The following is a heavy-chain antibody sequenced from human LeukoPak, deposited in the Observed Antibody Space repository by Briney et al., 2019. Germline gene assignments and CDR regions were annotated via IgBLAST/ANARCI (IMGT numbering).Heavy chain of an antibody. Sequence: SVNVSCKASGGTFSSYAIIWVRRAPGQGLEWMGGIIPIFGTANHAQKSQGRVTITADEYTSTDYMELSSLRSEDTAVYYCARDGGRGYDFWSGYFPMYYYYMDVWGKGTTVTVSS. D-gene: IGHD3-3*01. CDR1: GGTFSSYA. V-gene: IGHV1-69*13. J-gene: IGHJ6*03. CDR3: ARDGGRGYDFWSGYFPMYYYYMDV. CDR2: IIPIFGTA.